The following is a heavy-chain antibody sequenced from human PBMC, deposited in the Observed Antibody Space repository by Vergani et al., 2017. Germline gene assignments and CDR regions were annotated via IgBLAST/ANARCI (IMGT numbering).Heavy chain of an antibody. J-gene: IGHJ4*02. CDR3: AAIGPTGTTSFFVGFDY. Sequence: QVQLVQSGAEVKKPGSSVKVSCKASGGTFSSYAISWVRQAPGQGLEWMGGIIPIFGTANYAQKFQGRVTITADESTSTAYMELSSLRAEDTAVYYCAAIGPTGTTSFFVGFDYWGQGTLVTVSS. D-gene: IGHD1-1*01. CDR1: GGTFSSYA. V-gene: IGHV1-69*01. CDR2: IIPIFGTA.